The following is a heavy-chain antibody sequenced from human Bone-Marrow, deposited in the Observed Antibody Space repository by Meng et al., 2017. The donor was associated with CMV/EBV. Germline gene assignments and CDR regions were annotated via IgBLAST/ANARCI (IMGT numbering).Heavy chain of an antibody. J-gene: IGHJ4*02. Sequence: SEILSLTCTVSGGSISSYYWSWIRQPPGKGLEWIGYIYYSGSTNYNPSLKSRVTISVDTSKNQFSLKLSSVTAADTAVYYCARIPHYGSFGYFDYWGQGTLVTVSS. CDR3: ARIPHYGSFGYFDY. D-gene: IGHD3-10*01. CDR2: IYYSGST. V-gene: IGHV4-59*01. CDR1: GGSISSYY.